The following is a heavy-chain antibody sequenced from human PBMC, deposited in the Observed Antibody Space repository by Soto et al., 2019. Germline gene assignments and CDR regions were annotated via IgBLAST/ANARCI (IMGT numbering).Heavy chain of an antibody. J-gene: IGHJ4*02. CDR3: ARGFFAAIYTANFDH. V-gene: IGHV3-33*01. Sequence: QVQLVESGGGVVQPGTSLRLSCAASGFTFSTYGMHWVRQAPGKRLEYVAGVRYDGRAEYYVDSVRGRFTISRDNYKKLQSIQMSSLTAEAPAVYNRARGFFAAIYTANFDHWGQRTPVTVSS. CDR1: GFTFSTYG. D-gene: IGHD3-16*01. CDR2: VRYDGRAE.